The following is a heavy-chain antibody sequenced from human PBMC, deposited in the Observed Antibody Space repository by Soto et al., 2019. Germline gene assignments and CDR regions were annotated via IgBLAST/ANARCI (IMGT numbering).Heavy chain of an antibody. V-gene: IGHV3-33*01. CDR3: ASSGGYYYDSSGYFDY. J-gene: IGHJ4*02. Sequence: PGGSLRLSCAASGFTFSSYGMHWVRQAPGKGLGWVAVIWYDGSNKYYADSVKGRFTISRDNSKNTLYLQMNSLRAEDTAVYYCASSGGYYYDSSGYFDYWGQGTLVTVSS. CDR1: GFTFSSYG. D-gene: IGHD3-22*01. CDR2: IWYDGSNK.